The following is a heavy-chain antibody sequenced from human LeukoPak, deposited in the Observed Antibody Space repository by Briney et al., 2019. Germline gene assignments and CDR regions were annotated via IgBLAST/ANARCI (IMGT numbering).Heavy chain of an antibody. CDR3: ARLTGDNGTPYYFDY. CDR1: GYSFTSYW. Sequence: GESLQISCKGSGYSFTSYWIGWVRQMPGKCLEWMEIIYPGDPDTSYSPSFQGQVTISADKSISTAYLQLSSLRASDTAMYYCARLTGDNGTPYYFDYWGQGTLVTVSS. J-gene: IGHJ4*02. CDR2: IYPGDPDT. D-gene: IGHD7-27*01. V-gene: IGHV5-51*01.